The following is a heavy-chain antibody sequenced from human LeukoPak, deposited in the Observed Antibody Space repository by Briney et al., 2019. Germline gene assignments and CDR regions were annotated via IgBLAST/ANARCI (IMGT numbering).Heavy chain of an antibody. CDR3: ANGGRLPVTEQG. V-gene: IGHV3-23*01. D-gene: IGHD2-21*02. CDR1: GFTFSRYA. J-gene: IGHJ4*02. CDR2: ISSGGATT. Sequence: PGGSLRLSCAASGFTFSRYAMTWVRQAPGKGLEWVSTISSGGATTYYVDSVKGRFTISRDNSKNTLYLLMNSLRAEDTAVYYCANGGRLPVTEQGWGQGTLVTVSS.